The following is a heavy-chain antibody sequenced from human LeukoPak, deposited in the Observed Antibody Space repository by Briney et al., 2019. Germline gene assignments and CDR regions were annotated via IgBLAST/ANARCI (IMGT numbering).Heavy chain of an antibody. CDR3: AKPSLLAAAGGFDY. CDR1: GFTFSSYA. D-gene: IGHD6-13*01. CDR2: ISGSGGST. V-gene: IGHV3-23*01. J-gene: IGHJ4*02. Sequence: PGGSLRLSCAVSGFTFSSYAMNWVRQAPGKGLEWVSAISGSGGSTYYADSVKGRFTISRDKSKNTLYLQMNSLRAEDTAVYYCAKPSLLAAAGGFDYWGQGTLVTVSS.